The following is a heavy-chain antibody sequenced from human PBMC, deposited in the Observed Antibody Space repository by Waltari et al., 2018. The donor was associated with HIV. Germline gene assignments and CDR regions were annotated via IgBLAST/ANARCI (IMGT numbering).Heavy chain of an antibody. D-gene: IGHD4-17*01. CDR1: GLTFRGYA. Sequence: QVQLVESGGGVVPPGRSLGISCAASGLTFRGYAFPWVRQAPGKGLELVAVISYDGRNKYYADSVKGRFTISRDNSKNTLYLQMNSLRAEDTAVYYCARPMNYGDYPYYFDYWGQGTLVTVSS. J-gene: IGHJ4*02. CDR3: ARPMNYGDYPYYFDY. V-gene: IGHV3-30*01. CDR2: ISYDGRNK.